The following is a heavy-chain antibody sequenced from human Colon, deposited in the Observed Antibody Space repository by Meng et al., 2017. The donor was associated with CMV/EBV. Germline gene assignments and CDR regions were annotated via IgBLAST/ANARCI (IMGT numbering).Heavy chain of an antibody. D-gene: IGHD4-17*01. J-gene: IGHJ4*02. CDR1: GFIFSDYA. CDR2: ISSDGRNT. CDR3: ATDPSTVTTNY. Sequence: GESLKISCAASGFIFSDYAIHWVRQAPGKGLEYVSAISSDGRNTYYADSVKGRFSVSRDHSKNTLFLQMDSLRPEDTAVYYCATDPSTVTTNYWGQGTLVTVSS. V-gene: IGHV3-64*02.